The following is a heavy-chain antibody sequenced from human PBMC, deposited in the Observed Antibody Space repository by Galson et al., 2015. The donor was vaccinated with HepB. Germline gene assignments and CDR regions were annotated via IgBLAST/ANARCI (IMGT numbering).Heavy chain of an antibody. J-gene: IGHJ5*02. Sequence: LSLTCAVYGGSLIDYYWSWIRQSPEKGLEWIGEINHSGRTNYNPSLKSRLTISVDTSKNQFSLRLTSVTAADTAVYFCARGGISFHLYNWFDPWGQGTLVTVS. D-gene: IGHD3-3*02. V-gene: IGHV4-34*01. CDR1: GGSLIDYY. CDR2: INHSGRT. CDR3: ARGGISFHLYNWFDP.